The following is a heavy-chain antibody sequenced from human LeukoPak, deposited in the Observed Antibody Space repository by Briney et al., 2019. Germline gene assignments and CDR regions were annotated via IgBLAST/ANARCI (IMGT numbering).Heavy chain of an antibody. J-gene: IGHJ4*02. V-gene: IGHV1-3*01. CDR2: INAGNGNT. CDR3: ARGWGKEYYYDSSGYYGVDY. CDR1: GYTFTSYA. Sequence: GASVKVSCKASGYTFTSYAMHWVRQAPGQRLEWMGWINAGNGNTKYSQKFQGRVTITRDTSASTAYMELSSLRSEDTAVYYCARGWGKEYYYDSSGYYGVDYWGQGTLVTVSS. D-gene: IGHD3-22*01.